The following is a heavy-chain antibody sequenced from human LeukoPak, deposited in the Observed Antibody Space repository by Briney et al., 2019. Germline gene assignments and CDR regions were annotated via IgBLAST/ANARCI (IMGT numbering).Heavy chain of an antibody. CDR1: GGSLSGFY. V-gene: IGHV4-34*01. D-gene: IGHD6-13*01. CDR3: ARTTEAHSWRTRYYDYYMDV. Sequence: PSETLSLTCAVYGGSLSGFYWSWIRQSPGKGLEWIGEINQSGSTNYNPSLKSRVTISVDTSKNQFSLKLSSVTAADTAVYYCARTTEAHSWRTRYYDYYMDVWGKGTTVTVSS. J-gene: IGHJ6*03. CDR2: INQSGST.